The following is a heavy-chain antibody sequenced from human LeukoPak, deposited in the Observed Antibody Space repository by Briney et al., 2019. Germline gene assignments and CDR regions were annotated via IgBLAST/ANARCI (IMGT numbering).Heavy chain of an antibody. V-gene: IGHV1-2*02. CDR2: INPNSGGT. Sequence: ASVKVSCKASGDTFSTYSLSWVRQAPAQGLEWMGWINPNSGGTNYAQKFQGRVTMTRDTSISTAYMELSRLRSDDTAVYYCARAGYYYDSSGYPYDAFDIWGQGTMVTVSS. D-gene: IGHD3-22*01. CDR1: GDTFSTYS. J-gene: IGHJ3*02. CDR3: ARAGYYYDSSGYPYDAFDI.